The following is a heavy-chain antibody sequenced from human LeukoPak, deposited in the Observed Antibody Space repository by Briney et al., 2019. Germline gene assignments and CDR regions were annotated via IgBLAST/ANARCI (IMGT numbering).Heavy chain of an antibody. Sequence: GGSLRLSCAASGFTFNDAYMGWVRQAPGKGLEWVGLIKSTTDGGTTHYAAPVKGRFTISRDDSKNTLYLQMNSLEIEDTAVYYCTTDYCSSSSCYLRGYWGQGTLVTDSS. CDR3: TTDYCSSSSCYLRGY. D-gene: IGHD2-2*01. CDR1: GFTFNDAY. V-gene: IGHV3-15*01. CDR2: IKSTTDGGTT. J-gene: IGHJ4*02.